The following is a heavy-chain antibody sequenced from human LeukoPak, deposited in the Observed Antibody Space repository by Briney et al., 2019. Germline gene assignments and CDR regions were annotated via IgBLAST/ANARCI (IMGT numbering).Heavy chain of an antibody. CDR1: GFTFSSSE. Sequence: GGSLRLSCAASGFTFSSSELSWVRQAPGKGLEWVSAIAVGGGTTYADSVVGRFIISRDNSKNTLYLQMNSLRAEDTAVYYCAKEGEYSYGRPLDYWGQGTLVTVSS. J-gene: IGHJ4*02. CDR2: IAVGGGTT. D-gene: IGHD5-18*01. CDR3: AKEGEYSYGRPLDY. V-gene: IGHV3-23*01.